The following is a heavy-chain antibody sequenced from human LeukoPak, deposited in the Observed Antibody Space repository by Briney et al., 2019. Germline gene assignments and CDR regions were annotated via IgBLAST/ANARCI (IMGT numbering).Heavy chain of an antibody. CDR1: GFTFSNAW. CDR2: IKSKTDGGTT. Sequence: GGSLRLSCAASGFTFSNAWMSWVRQAPGKGLEWVGRIKSKTDGGTTDYAAPVKGRFTISRDDSKNTLYLQMNSLKTEDTAVYYCTAAFTVNTAMVLFDYWGQGTLVTVSS. J-gene: IGHJ4*02. CDR3: TAAFTVNTAMVLFDY. V-gene: IGHV3-15*01. D-gene: IGHD5-18*01.